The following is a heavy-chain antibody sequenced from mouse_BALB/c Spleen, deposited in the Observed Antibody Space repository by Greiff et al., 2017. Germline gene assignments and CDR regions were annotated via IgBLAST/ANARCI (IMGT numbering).Heavy chain of an antibody. V-gene: IGHV5-9-3*01. CDR1: GFTFSSYA. J-gene: IGHJ1*01. Sequence: EVKLVESGGGLVKPGGSLKLSCAASGFTFSSYAMSWVRQTPEKRLEWVATISSGGSYTYYPDSVKGRFTISRDNAKNTLYLQMSSLRSEDTAMYYCAREYYGRGWYFDVWGAGTTVTVSS. D-gene: IGHD1-1*01. CDR3: AREYYGRGWYFDV. CDR2: ISSGGSYT.